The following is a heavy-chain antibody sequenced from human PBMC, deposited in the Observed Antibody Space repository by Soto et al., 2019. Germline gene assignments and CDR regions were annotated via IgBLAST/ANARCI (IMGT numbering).Heavy chain of an antibody. CDR3: ARVGSSIATRPFDY. CDR1: GGSISGGDYY. D-gene: IGHD6-6*01. CDR2: IYYSGIT. Sequence: QVQLQESGPGLVKPSQTLSLTCTVSGGSISGGDYYWSGIRQPLGKGLVWIGYIYYSGITYYNPSLKRRVTISVDTSKNQFPLKLSSVTAADTAVYYCARVGSSIATRPFDYWGQGTLVTVSS. V-gene: IGHV4-30-4*01. J-gene: IGHJ4*02.